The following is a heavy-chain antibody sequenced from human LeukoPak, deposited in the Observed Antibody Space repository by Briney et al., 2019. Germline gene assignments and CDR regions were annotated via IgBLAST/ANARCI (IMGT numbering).Heavy chain of an antibody. Sequence: GESLKISCKGSEYSFTSYWIGWVRQMPGKGLEWMGIIYPGDSDTRYSPSFQGQVTISADKSISTAYLQWSSLKASDTAMYYCARSGLTGGYYDSSGYYNYWGQGTLVTVSS. J-gene: IGHJ4*02. CDR3: ARSGLTGGYYDSSGYYNY. D-gene: IGHD3-22*01. CDR1: EYSFTSYW. V-gene: IGHV5-51*01. CDR2: IYPGDSDT.